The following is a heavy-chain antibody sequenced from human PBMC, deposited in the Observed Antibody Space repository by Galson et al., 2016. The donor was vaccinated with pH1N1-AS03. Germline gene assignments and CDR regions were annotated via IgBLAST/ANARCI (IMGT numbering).Heavy chain of an antibody. V-gene: IGHV3-74*03. CDR3: VAYDWGRPDF. D-gene: IGHD3-16*01. CDR2: ISRDGSTR. CDR1: GFALSAYW. J-gene: IGHJ4*02. Sequence: SLRLSCAVSGFALSAYWMYWVRQTPGKRPVWVSRISRDGSTREHADSVKGRFSVSRDNARSTLHLHMSNLRDDDTAVYYCVAYDWGRPDFRGQGTLVTVSS.